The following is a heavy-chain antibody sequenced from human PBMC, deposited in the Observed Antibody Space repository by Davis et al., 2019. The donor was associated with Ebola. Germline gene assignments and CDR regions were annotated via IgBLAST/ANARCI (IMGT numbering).Heavy chain of an antibody. CDR3: ARGAEQGLGGQYYCHMDV. D-gene: IGHD6-19*01. V-gene: IGHV1-3*01. CDR2: INAANGNT. Sequence: ASVKVSCKASGYSFTIYGIFWVRQAPGQRPEWMGWINAANGNTKYSQKLQGRLSITRDTSATTAYMDLSSLRSEDTAVYYCARGAEQGLGGQYYCHMDVWGKGTTVTVSS. J-gene: IGHJ6*03. CDR1: GYSFTIYG.